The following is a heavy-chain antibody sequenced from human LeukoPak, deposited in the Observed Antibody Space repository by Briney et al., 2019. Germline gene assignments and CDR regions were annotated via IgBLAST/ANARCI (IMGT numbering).Heavy chain of an antibody. V-gene: IGHV3-30*02. J-gene: IGHJ3*02. CDR1: GFSFLSYG. D-gene: IGHD3-22*01. CDR3: AKLAYDASGSSRPFFDI. CDR2: ISYDGNKQ. Sequence: GGSLRLSCEASGFSFLSYGMHWVRKAPGKGLEWVAFISYDGNKQHYGDSVKGRFSISRDNSENTLYLQMNGLRAEDTALYYCAKLAYDASGSSRPFFDIWGQGTKVTV.